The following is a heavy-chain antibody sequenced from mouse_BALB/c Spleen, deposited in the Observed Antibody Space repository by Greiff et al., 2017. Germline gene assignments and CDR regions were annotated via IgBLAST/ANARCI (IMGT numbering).Heavy chain of an antibody. CDR3: ARLGGGYVYAMDY. CDR2: IYPGDGDT. V-gene: IGHV1-80*01. J-gene: IGHJ4*01. D-gene: IGHD2-14*01. Sequence: QVQLKESGAELVRPGSSVKISCKASGYAFSSYWMNLVKQRPGQGLEWIGQIYPGDGDTNYNGQFKGKATLTADKSSSTAYMQLSSLTSEDSAVYFCARLGGGYVYAMDYWGQGTSVTVSS. CDR1: GYAFSSYW.